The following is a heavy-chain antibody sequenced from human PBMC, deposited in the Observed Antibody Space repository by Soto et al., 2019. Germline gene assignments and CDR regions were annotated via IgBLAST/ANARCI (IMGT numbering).Heavy chain of an antibody. D-gene: IGHD3-3*01. V-gene: IGHV4-31*03. CDR1: GGSISSGGYY. J-gene: IGHJ5*02. CDR3: ARGAWSGYYEAFWFDP. CDR2: IYYSGST. Sequence: SETLSLTCTVSGGSISSGGYYWSWIRQHPGKGLEWIGYIYYSGSTYYNPSLKSRVTISVDTSKNQFSLKLSSVTAADTAVYYCARGAWSGYYEAFWFDPWGQGTLVTVSS.